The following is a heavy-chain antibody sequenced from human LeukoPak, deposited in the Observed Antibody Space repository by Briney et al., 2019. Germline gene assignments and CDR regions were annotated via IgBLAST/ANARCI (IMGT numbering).Heavy chain of an antibody. D-gene: IGHD2-21*02. CDR1: GYSFTNYW. CDR3: ARVGMRAYCGGDCYSNWFDP. Sequence: GESLKISCQGSGYSFTNYWIGWVRQMPGKGLEWMGIIYPRDSDTRYSPSFQGQVTISADKSISTAYLQWSSLKASDTAMYYCARVGMRAYCGGDCYSNWFDPWGQGTPVTVSS. CDR2: IYPRDSDT. J-gene: IGHJ5*02. V-gene: IGHV5-51*01.